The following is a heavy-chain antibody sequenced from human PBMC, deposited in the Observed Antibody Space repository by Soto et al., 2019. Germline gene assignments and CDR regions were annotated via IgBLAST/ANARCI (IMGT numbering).Heavy chain of an antibody. V-gene: IGHV3-23*01. CDR2: ISGSGAST. CDR3: AKVGLLVGASMEYGFDF. D-gene: IGHD1-26*01. J-gene: IGHJ3*01. CDR1: GFTFSSYA. Sequence: EVQLLESGGGLIQPGGSLRLSCAASGFTFSSYAMSWVRQAPGNGLEWVSGISGSGASTYYADSVKGRFTISRDNSKNXXYLQLNSLRAEDTAVYYCAKVGLLVGASMEYGFDFWGQGTMVTFSS.